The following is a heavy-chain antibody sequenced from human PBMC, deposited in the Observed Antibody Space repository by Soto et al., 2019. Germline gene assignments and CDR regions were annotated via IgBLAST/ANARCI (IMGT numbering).Heavy chain of an antibody. D-gene: IGHD4-17*01. J-gene: IGHJ4*02. Sequence: QVQLVQSGAEVKKPGSSVKVSCKASGGTFSSYAISWVRQAPGQGLEWMGGIIPIFGTANYAQKFQGRVTITAXXCXSXXYMELSSLRSEDTAVYYCARDAAVYGDYDLYYFDYWGQGTLVTVSS. V-gene: IGHV1-69*12. CDR2: IIPIFGTA. CDR3: ARDAAVYGDYDLYYFDY. CDR1: GGTFSSYA.